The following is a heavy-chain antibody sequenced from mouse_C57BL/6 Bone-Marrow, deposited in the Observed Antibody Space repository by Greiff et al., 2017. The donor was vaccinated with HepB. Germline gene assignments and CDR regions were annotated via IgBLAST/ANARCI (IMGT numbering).Heavy chain of an antibody. CDR2: INPSTGGT. CDR3: AREFPFAY. J-gene: IGHJ3*01. V-gene: IGHV1-42*01. Sequence: VHVKQSGPELVKPGASVKISCKASGYSFTGYYMNWVKQSPEKSLEWIGEINPSTGGTTYNQKFKAKATLTVDKSSSTAYMQLKSLTSEDSAVYYCAREFPFAYWGQGTLVTVSA. CDR1: GYSFTGYY.